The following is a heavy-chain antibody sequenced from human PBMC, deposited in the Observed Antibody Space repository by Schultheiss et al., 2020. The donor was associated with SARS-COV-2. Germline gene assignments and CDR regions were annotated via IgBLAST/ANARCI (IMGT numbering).Heavy chain of an antibody. CDR1: GGSFSGYY. J-gene: IGHJ4*02. V-gene: IGHV4-34*01. Sequence: SETLSLTCAVYGGSFSGYYWSWIRQPPGKGLEWIGEIYHSGSTNYNPSLKGRVTISVDTSKRQISLELRSVTAADTALYYCARAIGSGWNGYFDSWGQGTQVTVSS. D-gene: IGHD6-19*01. CDR2: IYHSGST. CDR3: ARAIGSGWNGYFDS.